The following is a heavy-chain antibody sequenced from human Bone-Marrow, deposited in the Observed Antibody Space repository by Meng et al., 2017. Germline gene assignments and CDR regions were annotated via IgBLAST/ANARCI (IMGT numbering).Heavy chain of an antibody. Sequence: EVGGGVGRPGRALRLSWGASGFTFSSYGMNWVRQAPGKGLGWVAVIWYDGSNKYYADSVKGRFTISRDNSKNTLYLQMNSLRAEDTAVYYCARDRVDYWGQGTLVTVSS. J-gene: IGHJ4*02. CDR1: GFTFSSYG. V-gene: IGHV3-33*01. CDR3: ARDRVDY. CDR2: IWYDGSNK.